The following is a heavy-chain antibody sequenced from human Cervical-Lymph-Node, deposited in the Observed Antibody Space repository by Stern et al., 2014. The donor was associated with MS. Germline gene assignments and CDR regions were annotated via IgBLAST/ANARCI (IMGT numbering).Heavy chain of an antibody. CDR3: ARGVVEHSNSWADP. CDR2: VIPNTGGS. CDR1: GYRFIAYY. V-gene: IGHV1-2*02. Sequence: QVQLVQSGAEVKKSGASVRVSCKASGYRFIAYYIHWVRQAPGQGLEWMGSVIPNTGGSFYAPKFQGRVTMTGDPSISTAYMDLTRLTSDDTAVYYCARGVVEHSNSWADPWGQGTLVTVSS. J-gene: IGHJ5*02. D-gene: IGHD1/OR15-1a*01.